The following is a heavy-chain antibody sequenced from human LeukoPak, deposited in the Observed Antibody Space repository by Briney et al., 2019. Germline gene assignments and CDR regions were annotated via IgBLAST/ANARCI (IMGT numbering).Heavy chain of an antibody. CDR2: VKRKTDGGTT. Sequence: GGSLRLSCAASGFTFSKAWMSWVRQAPGKGLEWVGHVKRKTDGGTTDYAAPVKGRFTISRDDSKNTLYLQMNSLKTEDTAVYYCVTGEKAYWGQGTLVTVSS. D-gene: IGHD7-27*01. V-gene: IGHV3-15*01. CDR1: GFTFSKAW. J-gene: IGHJ4*02. CDR3: VTGEKAY.